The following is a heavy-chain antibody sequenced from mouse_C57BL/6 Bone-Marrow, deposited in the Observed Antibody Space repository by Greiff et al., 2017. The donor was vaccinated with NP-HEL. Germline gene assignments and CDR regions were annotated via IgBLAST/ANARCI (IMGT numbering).Heavy chain of an antibody. D-gene: IGHD1-1*01. CDR2: ISDGGSYT. V-gene: IGHV5-4*01. CDR3: ARDLLLRRGYFDV. Sequence: DVKLVESGGGLVKPGGSLKLSCAASGFTFSSYAMSWVRQTPEKRLEWVATISDGGSYTYYPDNVKGRFTISRDNAKNNLYLQMSHLKSEDTAMYYCARDLLLRRGYFDVWGTGTTVTVSS. J-gene: IGHJ1*03. CDR1: GFTFSSYA.